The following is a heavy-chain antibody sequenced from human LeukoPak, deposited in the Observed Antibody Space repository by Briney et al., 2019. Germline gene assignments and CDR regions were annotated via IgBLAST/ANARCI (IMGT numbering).Heavy chain of an antibody. CDR2: ISSSSSYI. Sequence: GGSLRLSCAASGFTFSSYSMNWVRQAPGKGLEWVSSISSSSSYIYYADSVKGRFTISRDNAKNSLYLQMNSLRAEDTAVYYCARVSEGATSQFDYWGQGTLVTVSS. D-gene: IGHD1-26*01. V-gene: IGHV3-21*01. CDR3: ARVSEGATSQFDY. CDR1: GFTFSSYS. J-gene: IGHJ4*02.